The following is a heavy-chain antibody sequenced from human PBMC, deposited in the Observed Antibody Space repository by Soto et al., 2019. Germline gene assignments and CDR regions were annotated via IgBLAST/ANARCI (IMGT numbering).Heavy chain of an antibody. D-gene: IGHD2-2*01. Sequence: SETLSLTCTVSGGSINSGGYYWSWIRQHPGKGLEWIGYMYHSGSTYYNPSLKSRVTISIDRSKNQFSLKLSSVTAADTAVYYCARVPDYWGQGTLVTVSS. CDR1: GGSINSGGYY. CDR3: ARVPDY. J-gene: IGHJ4*02. CDR2: MYHSGST. V-gene: IGHV4-30-2*01.